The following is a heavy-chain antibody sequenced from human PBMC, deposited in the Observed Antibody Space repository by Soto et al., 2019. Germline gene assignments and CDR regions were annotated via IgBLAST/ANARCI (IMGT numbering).Heavy chain of an antibody. D-gene: IGHD3-22*01. CDR2: IKQDGSEK. CDR1: GLTLSSYW. Sequence: GGSLRLSCAASGLTLSSYWMSWVRQAPGKGLEWVANIKQDGSEKYYVDSVKGRFTISRDNAKNSLYLQMNSLRAEDTAVYYCASDQSYYYESSGYYGDAFDIWGQGTRVTVS. V-gene: IGHV3-7*03. J-gene: IGHJ3*02. CDR3: ASDQSYYYESSGYYGDAFDI.